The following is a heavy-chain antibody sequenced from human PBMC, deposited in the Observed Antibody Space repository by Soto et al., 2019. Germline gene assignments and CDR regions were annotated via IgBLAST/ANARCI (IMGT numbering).Heavy chain of an antibody. D-gene: IGHD5-12*01. V-gene: IGHV1-18*01. CDR1: GGTFSSYT. CDR2: VIPYNGIT. Sequence: RASVKVSCKASGGTFSSYTISWVRLAPGKGLEWMGRVIPYNGITNYVQKLQGRVTMTTDTSTSTVYMELRSLRSDDTAVYYCARDRHLVPTIVDYWGLGTLVTVSS. CDR3: ARDRHLVPTIVDY. J-gene: IGHJ4*02.